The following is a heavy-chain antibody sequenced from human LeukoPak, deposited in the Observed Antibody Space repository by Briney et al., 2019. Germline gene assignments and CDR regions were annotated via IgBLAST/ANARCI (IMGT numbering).Heavy chain of an antibody. J-gene: IGHJ4*02. CDR2: IYYSGST. V-gene: IGHV4-61*01. Sequence: SETLSLTCTVSGGSVSSGSYYWSWIQQPPGKGLEWIGYIYYSGSTNYNPSLKSRVTISVDTSKNQFSLKLSSVTAADTAVYYCARELIAAAGTNFDYWGQGTLVTVSS. CDR1: GGSVSSGSYY. D-gene: IGHD6-13*01. CDR3: ARELIAAAGTNFDY.